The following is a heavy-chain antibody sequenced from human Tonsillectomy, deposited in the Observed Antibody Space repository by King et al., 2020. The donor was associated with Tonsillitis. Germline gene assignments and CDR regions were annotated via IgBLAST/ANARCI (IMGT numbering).Heavy chain of an antibody. J-gene: IGHJ3*02. CDR3: ARESPSHYDYVWGSYRPDAFDI. CDR2: IYSGGST. Sequence: VQLVESGGGLIQPGGSLRLSCAASGFTVSSNYMSWVRQAPGKGLEWVSVIYSGGSTYYADPVKGRFTISRDNSKNTLYLQMNSLRAEDTAVYYCARESPSHYDYVWGSYRPDAFDIWGQGTMVTVSS. D-gene: IGHD3-16*02. CDR1: GFTVSSNY. V-gene: IGHV3-53*01.